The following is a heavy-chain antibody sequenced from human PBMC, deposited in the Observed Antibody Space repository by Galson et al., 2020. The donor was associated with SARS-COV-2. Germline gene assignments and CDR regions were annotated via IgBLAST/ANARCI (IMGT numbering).Heavy chain of an antibody. V-gene: IGHV3-15*01. J-gene: IGHJ4*02. D-gene: IGHD3-16*01. CDR3: TTDVPEGGVGEFDY. Sequence: GGSLRLSCAASGFTFSNAWMSWVRQAPGKGLEWVGRIKSKTDGGTTDYAAPVMGTFIISRDDSKNMLYLQMSSLKTEDTAVYYCTTDVPEGGVGEFDYWGQGTLVTVSS. CDR1: GFTFSNAW. CDR2: IKSKTDGGTT.